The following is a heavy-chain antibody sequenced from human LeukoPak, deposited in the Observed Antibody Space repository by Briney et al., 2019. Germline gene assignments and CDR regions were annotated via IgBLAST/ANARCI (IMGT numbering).Heavy chain of an antibody. CDR3: ARSSGWLDY. Sequence: SETLSLTCAVYGGSFSGYYWSWIRQPPGKGLEWIGEINHSGSTNYNPSLKSRVTISVDTSKNQFSLKLSSVTAADTAVYYCARSSGWLDYWGQGTLVTVSS. V-gene: IGHV4-34*01. D-gene: IGHD6-19*01. CDR1: GGSFSGYY. J-gene: IGHJ4*02. CDR2: INHSGST.